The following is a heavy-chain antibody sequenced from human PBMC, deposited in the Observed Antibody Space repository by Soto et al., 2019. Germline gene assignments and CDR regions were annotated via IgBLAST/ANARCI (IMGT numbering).Heavy chain of an antibody. J-gene: IGHJ3*02. D-gene: IGHD6-19*01. V-gene: IGHV3-21*01. CDR1: GLTFGVYS. CDR3: ARVQWLASHI. Sequence: EVQLVESGGGLVKPGGSRRLSGAASGLTFGVYSINWVRQPPGKGLEWVSTITTSSTSIYYADSVKGRFTISRDNAKNSLYLQMNSLRVEDTAVYYCARVQWLASHIWGQGTMVTVSS. CDR2: ITTSSTSI.